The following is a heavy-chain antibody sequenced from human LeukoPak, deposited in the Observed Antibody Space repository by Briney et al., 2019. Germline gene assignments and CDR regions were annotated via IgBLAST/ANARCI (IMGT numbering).Heavy chain of an antibody. CDR1: GVSISDFY. J-gene: IGHJ4*02. D-gene: IGHD4-23*01. V-gene: IGHV4-4*07. Sequence: SETLSLTCSVSGVSISDFYWSWIRQPAGKGLEWIGRIYTSGNTNYNPSLKSRVTMSLDASKNQFSLKLSSVTAADTAVYYCARNSGDYWGLGTLVTVSS. CDR2: IYTSGNT. CDR3: ARNSGDY.